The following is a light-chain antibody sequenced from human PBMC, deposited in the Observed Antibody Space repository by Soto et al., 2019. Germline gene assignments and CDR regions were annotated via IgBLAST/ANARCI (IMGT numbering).Light chain of an antibody. V-gene: IGKV3-20*01. CDR1: QSVTNNY. CDR2: GAS. Sequence: EIVLTQSPGTLSLSPGERATLSCRASQSVTNNYLAWYQQKPGQAPRLLIYGASNRATGIPDRFSGSGSGTDFTLTISRLEPEDFAVYYCQRYGSSLWTFGQGTKVEIK. J-gene: IGKJ1*01. CDR3: QRYGSSLWT.